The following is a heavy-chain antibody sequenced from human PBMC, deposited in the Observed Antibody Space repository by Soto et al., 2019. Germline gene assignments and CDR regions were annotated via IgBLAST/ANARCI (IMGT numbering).Heavy chain of an antibody. CDR2: ISTYNGNT. Sequence: ASVKVSCKASGYTFTSYALSWVRHAPGQGLEWMGWISTYNGNTNYAQNLQGRVTMTTDISTNTAYMELRSLRSDDTAVYYCARVVGGVPVAGSWNCFDPWGQGTLVTVSS. J-gene: IGHJ5*02. D-gene: IGHD6-19*01. V-gene: IGHV1-18*04. CDR3: ARVVGGVPVAGSWNCFDP. CDR1: GYTFTSYA.